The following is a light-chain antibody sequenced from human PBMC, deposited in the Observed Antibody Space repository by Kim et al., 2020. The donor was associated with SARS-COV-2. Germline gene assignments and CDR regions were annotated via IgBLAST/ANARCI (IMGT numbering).Light chain of an antibody. V-gene: IGKV3-20*01. J-gene: IGKJ2*01. CDR1: QSVSSTN. CDR3: QQYGTSPYT. Sequence: EIVLTQSPGTLSLSPGERATLSCRASQSVSSTNLAWYQQRPGQAPRLLIYGASSRATGIPDRFSDSGSGTDFTLTISRLEPEDFAVYYCQQYGTSPYTFGQGTKLEI. CDR2: GAS.